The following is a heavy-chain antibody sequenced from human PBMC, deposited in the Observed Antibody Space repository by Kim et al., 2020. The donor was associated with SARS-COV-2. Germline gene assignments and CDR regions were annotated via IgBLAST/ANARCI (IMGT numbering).Heavy chain of an antibody. CDR3: AKEGYYDSSGYYGFDY. CDR1: GFTFSSYG. D-gene: IGHD3-22*01. CDR2: ISYDGSNK. Sequence: GGSLRLSCAASGFTFSSYGMHWVRQAPGKGLEWVAVISYDGSNKYYADSVKGRFTISRDNSKNTLYLQMNSLRAEDTAVYYCAKEGYYDSSGYYGFDYWGQGTLVTVSS. V-gene: IGHV3-30*18. J-gene: IGHJ4*02.